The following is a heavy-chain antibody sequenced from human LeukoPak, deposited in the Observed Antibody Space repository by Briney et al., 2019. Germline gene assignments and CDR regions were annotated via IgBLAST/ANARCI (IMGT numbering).Heavy chain of an antibody. D-gene: IGHD6-19*01. Sequence: QAGGSLRLSCAASGFTVSSNYMSWVRQAPGKGLEWVSVIYSGGSTYYADSVKGRFTISRHNSKNTLYLQMNSLRAEDTAVYYCAREYYSSGWYYFDYWGQGTLVTVSS. CDR1: GFTVSSNY. J-gene: IGHJ4*02. V-gene: IGHV3-53*04. CDR2: IYSGGST. CDR3: AREYYSSGWYYFDY.